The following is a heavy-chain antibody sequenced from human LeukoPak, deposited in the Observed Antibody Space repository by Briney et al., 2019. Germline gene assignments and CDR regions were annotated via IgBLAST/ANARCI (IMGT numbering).Heavy chain of an antibody. CDR1: GYTFTGYY. CDR3: ARVSFQLPTLFDY. D-gene: IGHD2-2*01. J-gene: IGHJ4*02. CDR2: INPNSGGT. V-gene: IGHV1-2*02. Sequence: ASVKLSCKASGYTFTGYYMHWVRQAPGQGLEWMGWINPNSGGTNYAQKFQGRVTMTRDTSISTAYMELSRLRSDDTAVYYCARVSFQLPTLFDYWGQGTLVTVSS.